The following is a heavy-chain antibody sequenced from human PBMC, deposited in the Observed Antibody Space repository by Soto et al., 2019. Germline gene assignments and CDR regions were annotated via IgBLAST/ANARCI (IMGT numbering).Heavy chain of an antibody. CDR3: TTDDYGDDTPLDY. J-gene: IGHJ4*02. V-gene: IGHV3-15*07. D-gene: IGHD4-17*01. Sequence: PAGSLRLSCAASGFTFSSGCMHWVRQAPGKGLEWVGRIKSKTDGGTTDYAAPVKGRFTISRDDSKNTLYLQMNSLKTEDTAVYYCTTDDYGDDTPLDYWGQGTLVTVSS. CDR2: IKSKTDGGTT. CDR1: GFTFSSGC.